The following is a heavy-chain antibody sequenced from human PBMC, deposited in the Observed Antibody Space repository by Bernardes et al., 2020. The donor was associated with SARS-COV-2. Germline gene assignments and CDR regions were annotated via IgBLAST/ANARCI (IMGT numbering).Heavy chain of an antibody. CDR2: ISWNSGSI. D-gene: IGHD1-26*01. CDR1: GFTFSSYW. J-gene: IGHJ6*02. V-gene: IGHV3-9*01. Sequence: GGSLRLSCAASGFTFSSYWMSWVRQAPGKGLEWVSGISWNSGSIGYADSVKGRFTISRDNAKNSLYLQMNSLRAEDTALYYCATQGGSYYYYGMDVWGQGTTVTVSS. CDR3: ATQGGSYYYYGMDV.